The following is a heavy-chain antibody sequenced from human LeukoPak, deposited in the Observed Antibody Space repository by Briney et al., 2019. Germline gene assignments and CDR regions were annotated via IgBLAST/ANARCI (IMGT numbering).Heavy chain of an antibody. CDR2: IYYTGST. V-gene: IGHV4-59*01. Sequence: PSETLSLTCTVSGGSISSYYWSWIRQPPGKGLEWIGYIYYTGSTNYNPSLKSRVTISVATSKNQFSLKLSSVTAADTAVYYCARDTNSWFDPWGQGTLVTVSS. J-gene: IGHJ5*02. CDR1: GGSISSYY. CDR3: ARDTNSWFDP. D-gene: IGHD2/OR15-2a*01.